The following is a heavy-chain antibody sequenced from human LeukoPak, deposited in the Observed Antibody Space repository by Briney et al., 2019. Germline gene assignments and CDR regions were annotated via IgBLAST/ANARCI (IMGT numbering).Heavy chain of an antibody. J-gene: IGHJ5*02. CDR3: ASHPYYYGSGSYLP. Sequence: GGSLRLSCAASGFTFSSYEMSWVRQAPGKGLEWVSYISRSGTAISYADSVKGRFTISRDNAKNSLYLQMNSLRAEDTAVYYCASHPYYYGSGSYLPWGQGTLVTVSS. V-gene: IGHV3-48*03. CDR2: ISRSGTAI. D-gene: IGHD3-10*01. CDR1: GFTFSSYE.